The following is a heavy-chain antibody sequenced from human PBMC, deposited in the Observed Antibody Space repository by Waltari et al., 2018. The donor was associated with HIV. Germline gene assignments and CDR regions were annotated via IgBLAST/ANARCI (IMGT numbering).Heavy chain of an antibody. D-gene: IGHD3-22*01. CDR3: ARGSGYYYFDY. V-gene: IGHV3-74*01. Sequence: EVQLVESGGGLVQPGGPLRLSCAASGFTFSSYWMHWVRQVPGKGLEWILGMRTDGKSVRSADSVKGRFTISRDNTKNTLYLQMNSLSVEDTTVYYCARGSGYYYFDYWGQGTRVTVSS. J-gene: IGHJ4*02. CDR2: MRTDGKSV. CDR1: GFTFSSYW.